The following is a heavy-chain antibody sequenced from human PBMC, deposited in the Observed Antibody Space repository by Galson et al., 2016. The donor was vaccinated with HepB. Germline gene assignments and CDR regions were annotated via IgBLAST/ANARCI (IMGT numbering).Heavy chain of an antibody. CDR1: GGSINSYY. J-gene: IGHJ4*02. V-gene: IGHV4-59*01. Sequence: SETLSLTCTVSGGSINSYYWSWIRQSPGTGLERVGYLYYSGATNYNPSLQSRVTISRDTSKQQFSLRLTSVTAADTAVYYCAGGDTGGLDYWGQGSLVTVSS. CDR2: LYYSGAT. D-gene: IGHD2-8*02. CDR3: AGGDTGGLDY.